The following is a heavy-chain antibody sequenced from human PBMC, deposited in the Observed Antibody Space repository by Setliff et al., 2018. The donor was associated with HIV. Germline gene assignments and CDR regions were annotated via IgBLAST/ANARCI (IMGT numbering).Heavy chain of an antibody. CDR2: MYPGGDK. V-gene: IGHV3-33*08. CDR3: ARTIEKSDKYYFDY. Sequence: PGGSLRLSCVASGFSFSSYWMPWVRQAPGKGLEWVAVMYPGGDKSYGDFVRGRFTLSRDNYYNILYLQMNSLTKEDTAVYYCARTIEKSDKYYFDYWGQGALVTVSS. J-gene: IGHJ4*02. CDR1: GFSFSSYW.